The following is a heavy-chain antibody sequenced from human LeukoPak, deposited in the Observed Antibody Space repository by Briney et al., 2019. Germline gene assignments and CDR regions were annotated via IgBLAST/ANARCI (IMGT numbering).Heavy chain of an antibody. CDR3: ARLTGTTSGGFDP. CDR1: GFTFSSYS. J-gene: IGHJ5*02. D-gene: IGHD1-7*01. Sequence: PGRSLRLSCAASGFTFSSYSMNWVRQAPGKGLEWVSSISSSSSYIYYADSVKGRFTISRDNAKNSLYLQMNSLRAEDTAVYYCARLTGTTSGGFDPWGQGTLVTVSS. CDR2: ISSSSSYI. V-gene: IGHV3-21*01.